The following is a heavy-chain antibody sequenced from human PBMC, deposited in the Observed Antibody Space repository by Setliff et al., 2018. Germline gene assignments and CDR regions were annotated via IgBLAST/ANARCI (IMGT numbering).Heavy chain of an antibody. D-gene: IGHD5-18*01. CDR1: GGSFSGYY. J-gene: IGHJ4*02. Sequence: ETLSLTCAVYGGSFSGYYWSWIRQPPGKGLEWIGEINHSGSTNYNPSLKSRVTISVDTSKNQFSLRLSSVTAADTAVYYCARHRGYSYGRIDYWGQGTLVTVSS. CDR2: INHSGST. V-gene: IGHV4-34*01. CDR3: ARHRGYSYGRIDY.